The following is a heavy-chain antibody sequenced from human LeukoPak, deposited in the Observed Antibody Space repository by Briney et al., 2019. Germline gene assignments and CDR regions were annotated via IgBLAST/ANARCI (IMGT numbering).Heavy chain of an antibody. CDR2: IGKDGTDK. CDR3: AKREYCSGGSCYHFDY. Sequence: GGSLRVSCAASGFTFSSYAMHWVRQAPGKGLEWVAAIGKDGTDKYYADSVKGRFPISRDNSKNTLYLQMNSLRPEDTAVYYCAKREYCSGGSCYHFDYWGQGTRVTVSS. CDR1: GFTFSSYA. D-gene: IGHD2-15*01. J-gene: IGHJ4*02. V-gene: IGHV3-30*02.